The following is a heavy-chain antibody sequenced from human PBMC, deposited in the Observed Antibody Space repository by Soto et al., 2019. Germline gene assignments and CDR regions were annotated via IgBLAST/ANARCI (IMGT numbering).Heavy chain of an antibody. CDR2: INAGNGNT. CDR1: GYTFTSYA. D-gene: IGHD5-18*01. V-gene: IGHV1-3*01. Sequence: ASVKVSCKASGYTFTSYAMHWVRQAPGQRLEWMGWINAGNGNTKYSQKFQGRVTITRDTSASTAYMELSSLRSEDTAVYYCARDDGYSYGLYYYYGMEVWGQGTTVTVS. CDR3: ARDDGYSYGLYYYYGMEV. J-gene: IGHJ6*02.